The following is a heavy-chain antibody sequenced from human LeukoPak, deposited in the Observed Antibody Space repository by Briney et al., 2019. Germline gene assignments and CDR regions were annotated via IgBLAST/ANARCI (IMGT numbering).Heavy chain of an antibody. CDR1: GFTFSNYS. J-gene: IGHJ4*02. V-gene: IGHV3-21*04. D-gene: IGHD6-19*01. Sequence: PGGSLRLSCAASGFTFSNYSMNWVRQAPGKGLEWVSCISSSSSYIYYADSVKGRFTISRDNSKNTMFLQMNSLRAEDTAVYYCAKEFSGGWSFDYWGQGTLVTVSS. CDR2: ISSSSSYI. CDR3: AKEFSGGWSFDY.